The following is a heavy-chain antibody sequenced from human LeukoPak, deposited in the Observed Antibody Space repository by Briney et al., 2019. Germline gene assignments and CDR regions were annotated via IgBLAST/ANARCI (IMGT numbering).Heavy chain of an antibody. J-gene: IGHJ2*01. CDR3: ANARGTSSSYFDL. Sequence: GGSLRLSCAASGFTFSSYAMGWVRQPPGKGLEWVSGISSGGGSTYYTDSMKGRFTISRDNSKNTLHLQMNSLTAEDTALYYCANARGTSSSYFDLWGRGTLVTVSS. V-gene: IGHV3-23*01. D-gene: IGHD6-6*01. CDR1: GFTFSSYA. CDR2: ISSGGGST.